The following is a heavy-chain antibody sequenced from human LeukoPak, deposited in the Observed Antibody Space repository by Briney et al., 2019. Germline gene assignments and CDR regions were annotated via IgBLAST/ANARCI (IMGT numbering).Heavy chain of an antibody. D-gene: IGHD2-2*01. CDR1: GYTFTSYA. CDR3: ARGPIIDIVVIPAAADYYHMDV. Sequence: ASVKVSRKASGYTFTSYAMNWVRQAPGQGLEWMGWISAYNGNTRYAQKLQGRVTMTTDSSTSTAYMELRSLRSDDTAVYYCARGPIIDIVVIPAAADYYHMDVWGKGTTVTVSS. V-gene: IGHV1-18*01. J-gene: IGHJ6*03. CDR2: ISAYNGNT.